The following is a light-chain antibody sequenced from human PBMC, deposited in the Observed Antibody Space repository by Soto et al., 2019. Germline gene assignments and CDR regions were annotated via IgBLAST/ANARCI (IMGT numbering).Light chain of an antibody. Sequence: QSVLTQPASVSGSPGQSITISCTGSSSDVGRYKYVSWYQHHPGKAPKLIIFEVSNRPSGVSNRFSGSKSGNTASLTISGLQAEDAADYHCGSFSSASTIYVFGNGTKVNV. J-gene: IGLJ1*01. CDR2: EVS. CDR3: GSFSSASTIYV. V-gene: IGLV2-14*01. CDR1: SSDVGRYKY.